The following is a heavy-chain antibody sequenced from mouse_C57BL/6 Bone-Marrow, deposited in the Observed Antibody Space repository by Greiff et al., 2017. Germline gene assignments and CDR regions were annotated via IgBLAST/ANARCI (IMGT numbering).Heavy chain of an antibody. CDR3: ARWYGNYSYYFDY. CDR1: GYTFTSYG. Sequence: LVESGAELARPGASVKLSCKASGYTFTSYGISWVKQRTGQGLEWIGEIYPRSGNTYYNEKFKGKATLTADKSSSTAYMELRSLTSEDSAVYFCARWYGNYSYYFDYWGQGTTLTVSS. D-gene: IGHD2-10*02. CDR2: IYPRSGNT. J-gene: IGHJ2*01. V-gene: IGHV1-81*01.